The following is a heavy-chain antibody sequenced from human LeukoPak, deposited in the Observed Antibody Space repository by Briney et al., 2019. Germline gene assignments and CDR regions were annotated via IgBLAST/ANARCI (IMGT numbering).Heavy chain of an antibody. J-gene: IGHJ3*02. V-gene: IGHV3-30*04. CDR2: ISYDGSNK. CDR3: ARETPQRAFDI. CDR1: GFTFSSYA. D-gene: IGHD2-2*01. Sequence: GRSLRLSCAASGFTFSSYAMHWVRQAPGKGLEWVAVISYDGSNKYYADSVKGRFTISRDNSKNTLYLQMNSLRAEDTAVYYCARETPQRAFDIWGQGTMVTVSS.